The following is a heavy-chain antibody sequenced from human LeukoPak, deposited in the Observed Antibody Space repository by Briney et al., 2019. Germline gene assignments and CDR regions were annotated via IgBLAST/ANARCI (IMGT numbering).Heavy chain of an antibody. CDR3: ARGPSGYHNT. V-gene: IGHV3-7*01. D-gene: IGHD5-12*01. Sequence: GGSLRLSCAASGFTFSNHWMSWVRQAPGKGLEWVANIKQDGSETYYVDSVKGRFTISRDNAKKSLYLQMNSLGAEDTAVYYCARGPSGYHNTGGQGTLVTVSS. J-gene: IGHJ4*02. CDR2: IKQDGSET. CDR1: GFTFSNHW.